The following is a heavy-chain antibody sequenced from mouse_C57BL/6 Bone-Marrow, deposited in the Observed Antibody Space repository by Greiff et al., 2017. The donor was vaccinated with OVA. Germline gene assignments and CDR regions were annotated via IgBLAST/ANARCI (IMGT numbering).Heavy chain of an antibody. Sequence: QVQLKESGAELVRPGASVKLSCKASGYTFTSYGMSWVKQSTGQGLEWIGVIYPRSGNTYYNETFKGKATLTADKSSSTAYMALSSLPSEDSAVYYCATPPFTEVDYVDYWGQGTTVTVSS. CDR3: ATPPFTEVDYVDY. D-gene: IGHD1-1*01. CDR2: IYPRSGNT. J-gene: IGHJ2*01. CDR1: GYTFTSYG. V-gene: IGHV1-81*01.